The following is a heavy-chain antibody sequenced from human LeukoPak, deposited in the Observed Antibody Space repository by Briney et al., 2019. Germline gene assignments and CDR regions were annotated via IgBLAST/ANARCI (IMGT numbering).Heavy chain of an antibody. V-gene: IGHV3-30*01. CDR2: ISSGGTYE. CDR1: GFTVSSYA. D-gene: IGHD3-10*01. Sequence: GGSLRLSCAASGFTVSSYAMHWVRQAPGKGLEWVSLISSGGTYEYYADSVKGRFTISRDNSKNTLYLQLNSLRAEDTAVYYCARDSTYYYDSGSSGPHYFDNWGQGTLVTVSS. CDR3: ARDSTYYYDSGSSGPHYFDN. J-gene: IGHJ4*02.